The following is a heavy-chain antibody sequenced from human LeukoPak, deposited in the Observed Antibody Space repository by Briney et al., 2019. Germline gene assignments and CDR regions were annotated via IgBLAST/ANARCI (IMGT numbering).Heavy chain of an antibody. CDR2: INPNSGGT. CDR1: GYTFTGYY. V-gene: IGHV1-2*02. J-gene: IGHJ4*02. Sequence: ASVKVSCKASGYTFTGYYMHWVRQAPGQGLEWMGWINPNSGGTNYAQKFQGRVTMTRDTSISTAYMELSSLRAEDTALYYCAKDKVFGGELDYWGQGTLVTVSS. CDR3: AKDKVFGGELDY. D-gene: IGHD3-10*01.